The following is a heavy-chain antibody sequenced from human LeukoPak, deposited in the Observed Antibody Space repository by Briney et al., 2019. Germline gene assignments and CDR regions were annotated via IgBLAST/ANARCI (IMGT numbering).Heavy chain of an antibody. V-gene: IGHV3-33*06. J-gene: IGHJ4*02. Sequence: GRSLRFSCAASGFSFSSYGMHWVRQAPGKGLEWVAVIWYDGSKEYYADSVKGRFTISRDNSKNTLYLQMNSLRAEDTAVYYCAKDRDTAMEIDYWGQGTLVTVSS. CDR2: IWYDGSKE. CDR1: GFSFSSYG. CDR3: AKDRDTAMEIDY. D-gene: IGHD5-18*01.